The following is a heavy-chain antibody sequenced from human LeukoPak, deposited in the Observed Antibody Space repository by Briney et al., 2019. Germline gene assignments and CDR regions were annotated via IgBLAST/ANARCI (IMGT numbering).Heavy chain of an antibody. CDR3: ARDRDSSSWYGEIDY. V-gene: IGHV4-59*01. J-gene: IGHJ4*02. Sequence: SETLSLTCTVSGGSMSSYYWSWIRQPPGKGLEWIGYIYYSGSTNYNPSLKSRVTMSVDTSKNQFSLQLSSVTAADTAVYYCARDRDSSSWYGEIDYWGQGTLVTVPS. D-gene: IGHD3-22*01. CDR1: GGSMSSYY. CDR2: IYYSGST.